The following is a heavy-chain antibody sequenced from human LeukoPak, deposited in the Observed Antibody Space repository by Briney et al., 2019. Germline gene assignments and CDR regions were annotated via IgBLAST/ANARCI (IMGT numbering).Heavy chain of an antibody. D-gene: IGHD4-17*01. CDR2: IWYDGSNK. CDR1: GFTFSSDG. V-gene: IGHV3-33*01. J-gene: IGHJ4*02. Sequence: GGSLRLSCAASGFTFSSDGMHWVRQAPGKGLEWVAVIWYDGSNKYYADSVKGRFTISRDNSKNTLYLQMNSLRAEDTAVYYCAREWVTTVLLDYWGQGTLVTVSS. CDR3: AREWVTTVLLDY.